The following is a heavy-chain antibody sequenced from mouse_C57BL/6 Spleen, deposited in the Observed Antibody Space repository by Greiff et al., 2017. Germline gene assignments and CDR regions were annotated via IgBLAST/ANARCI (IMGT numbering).Heavy chain of an antibody. J-gene: IGHJ1*03. CDR1: GYTFTDYE. D-gene: IGHD1-1*01. CDR3: TRRWGYYGSSSFGYFDV. CDR2: IDPETGGT. V-gene: IGHV1-15*01. Sequence: QVQLQQSGAELVRPGASVTLSCKASGYTFTDYEMHWVKQTPVHGLEWIGAIDPETGGTAYNQKFKGKAILTADKSSSTAYMELRSLTSEDSAVYYCTRRWGYYGSSSFGYFDVWGTGTTVTVSS.